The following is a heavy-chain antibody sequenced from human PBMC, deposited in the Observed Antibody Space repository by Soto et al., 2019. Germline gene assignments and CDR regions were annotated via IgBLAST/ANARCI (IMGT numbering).Heavy chain of an antibody. CDR1: GGSISSYY. D-gene: IGHD3-9*01. CDR3: ARHILAGPFDY. Sequence: QVQLQESGPGLVKPSETLSLTCTVSGGSISSYYWSWIRQPPGKGLEWIGYIYYSGSTNYNPSLTSRVTISVDTSKNQFSLKLSSVTAADTAVYYCARHILAGPFDYWGQGTLVTVSS. CDR2: IYYSGST. V-gene: IGHV4-59*08. J-gene: IGHJ4*02.